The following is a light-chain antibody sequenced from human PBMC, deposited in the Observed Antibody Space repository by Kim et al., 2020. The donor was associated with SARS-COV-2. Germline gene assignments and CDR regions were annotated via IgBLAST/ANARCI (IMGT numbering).Light chain of an antibody. V-gene: IGLV3-25*03. CDR3: QSADSSNTVV. J-gene: IGLJ2*01. CDR2: KDT. Sequence: VSPGQKARITGSGDALPKQYAYWYQQKPGQAPVLVIYKDTERPSGIPERFSGSSSGTAVTSTISGVQAEDEADYYCQSADSSNTVVFGGGTQLTVL. CDR1: ALPKQY.